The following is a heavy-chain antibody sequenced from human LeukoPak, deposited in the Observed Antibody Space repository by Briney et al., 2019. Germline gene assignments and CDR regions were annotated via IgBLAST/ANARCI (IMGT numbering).Heavy chain of an antibody. CDR3: ARGLSITIFGVFDFLDY. J-gene: IGHJ4*02. CDR1: GFTFSSYS. Sequence: GGSLRLSCAASGFTFSSYSMNWVRQAPGKGLEWVSYISSSSSTIYYADSVKGRFTISRDNAKNSLYLQMNSLRAEDTAVYYCARGLSITIFGVFDFLDYWGQGTLVTVSS. CDR2: ISSSSSTI. V-gene: IGHV3-48*01. D-gene: IGHD3-3*01.